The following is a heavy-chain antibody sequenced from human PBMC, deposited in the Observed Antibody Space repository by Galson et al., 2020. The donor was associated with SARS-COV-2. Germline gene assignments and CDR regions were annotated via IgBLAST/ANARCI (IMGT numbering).Heavy chain of an antibody. J-gene: IGHJ4*02. CDR2: ISGSCGST. CDR3: AKDLGVVVPAAMVY. V-gene: IGHV3-23*01. D-gene: IGHD2-2*01. CDR1: GFTFSSYA. Sequence: GESLKISCAASGFTFSSYAMSWVRQAPGKGLEWVSAISGSCGSTYYADSVKGRFTISRDNSKNTLYLQMNSLRAEDTAVYYCAKDLGVVVPAAMVYWGQGTLVTVSS.